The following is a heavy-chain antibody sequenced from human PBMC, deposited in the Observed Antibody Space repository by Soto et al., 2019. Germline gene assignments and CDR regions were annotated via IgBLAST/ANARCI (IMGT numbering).Heavy chain of an antibody. D-gene: IGHD2-8*01. CDR1: GGSFSGYY. J-gene: IGHJ6*02. CDR2: INHSGST. V-gene: IGHV4-34*01. Sequence: PSETLSLTCAVYGGSFSGYYWSWIRQPPGKGLERIGEINHSGSTNYNPSQKSRVTISVDTSKNQFSLKLSSVTAADTAVYYCASPNLAVSDYYYGMDVWGQGTTVTVSS. CDR3: ASPNLAVSDYYYGMDV.